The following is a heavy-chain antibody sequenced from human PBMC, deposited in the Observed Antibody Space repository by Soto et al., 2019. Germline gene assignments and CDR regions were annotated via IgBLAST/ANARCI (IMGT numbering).Heavy chain of an antibody. Sequence: EVQLLESGGGLVQPGGSLRLSCAASGFTFSSYAMSWVRQAPGKGLEWVSAISGSGGSTYYADSVKGRFTISRDNSKNTLYLQMNSLRAEDTAVYYCAKLAGEYSSGWDYYYYGMDVWGQGTTVTVSS. D-gene: IGHD6-19*01. J-gene: IGHJ6*02. CDR2: ISGSGGST. V-gene: IGHV3-23*01. CDR3: AKLAGEYSSGWDYYYYGMDV. CDR1: GFTFSSYA.